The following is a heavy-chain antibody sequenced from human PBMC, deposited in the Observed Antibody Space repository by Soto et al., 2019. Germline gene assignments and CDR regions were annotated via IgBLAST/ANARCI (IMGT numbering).Heavy chain of an antibody. V-gene: IGHV3-23*01. CDR2: IRDGGEST. CDR1: GFIFGNYM. J-gene: IGHJ3*02. Sequence: EVQLLESGGGLVQPGESLRLSCAFSGFIFGNYMMTWVRQAPGKGLEWVSTIRDGGESTYYADSVKGRFTISRDNSKNTLYLQMDSLGVEDPAVYYCAPHVHCSGGSCHYDAFDIRGKGPMVTVSS. D-gene: IGHD2-15*01. CDR3: APHVHCSGGSCHYDAFDI.